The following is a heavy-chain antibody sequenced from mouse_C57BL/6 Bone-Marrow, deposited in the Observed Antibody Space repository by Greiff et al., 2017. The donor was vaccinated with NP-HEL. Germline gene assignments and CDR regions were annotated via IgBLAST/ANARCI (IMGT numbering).Heavy chain of an antibody. CDR3: AREGPIYYGTPYWYFDV. CDR2: IYPRSGNT. V-gene: IGHV1-81*01. CDR1: GYTFTSYG. J-gene: IGHJ1*03. D-gene: IGHD2-1*01. Sequence: QVQLQQSGAELARPGASVKLSCKASGYTFTSYGISWVKQRTGQGLEWIGEIYPRSGNTYYNEKFKGKATLTADKSSSTAYMELRSLTSEDSAVYFCAREGPIYYGTPYWYFDVWGTGTTVTVSS.